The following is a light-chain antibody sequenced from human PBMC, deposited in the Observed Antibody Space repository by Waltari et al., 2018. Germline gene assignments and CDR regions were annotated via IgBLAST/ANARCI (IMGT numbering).Light chain of an antibody. CDR2: EVS. J-gene: IGLJ2*01. Sequence: QSALTQPPSVSGSPGQSVTISRPGTSSDVGSYNRVSWYQQPPATAPKLMIYEVSNRPSGVPDRFSGSKSGNTASLTISGLQAEDEADYYCSSYTSSSTFVVFGGGTKLTVL. V-gene: IGLV2-18*02. CDR3: SSYTSSSTFVV. CDR1: SSDVGSYNR.